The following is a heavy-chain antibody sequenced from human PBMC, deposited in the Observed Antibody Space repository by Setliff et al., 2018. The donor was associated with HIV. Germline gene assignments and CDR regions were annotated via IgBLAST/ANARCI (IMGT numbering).Heavy chain of an antibody. CDR2: INTDGSNT. J-gene: IGHJ4*02. V-gene: IGHV3-74*01. CDR3: VKPYTGYYYDGSVYDDF. CDR1: GFTFSSSW. Sequence: GGSLRLSYAASGFTFSSSWMHWVRQALGRGLVWVSRINTDGSNTNYADSVKGHFTVSRDNSKNTLYLQMSSLRPDDTAIYYCVKPYTGYYYDGSVYDDFWGQGTLVTVSS. D-gene: IGHD3-22*01.